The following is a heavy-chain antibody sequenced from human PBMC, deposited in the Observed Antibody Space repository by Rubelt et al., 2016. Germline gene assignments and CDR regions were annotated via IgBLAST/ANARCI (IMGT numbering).Heavy chain of an antibody. D-gene: IGHD5-24*01. V-gene: IGHV3-64D*09. CDR1: GFTFSSYA. CDR3: VKDLTEPGRDGYNKDRYYFDY. CDR2: ISSNGGST. J-gene: IGHJ4*02. Sequence: EVQLSESGGGLVQPGGSLRLSCSASGFTFSSYAMHWVRQAPGKGLEYVSAISSNGGSTYYADSVKGRFTISRDNSNNTLYLQMSSLRAEDTAVYYCVKDLTEPGRDGYNKDRYYFDYWGQGTLVTVSS.